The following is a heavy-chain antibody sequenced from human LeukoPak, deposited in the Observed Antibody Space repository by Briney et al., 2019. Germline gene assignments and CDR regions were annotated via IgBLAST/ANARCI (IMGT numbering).Heavy chain of an antibody. Sequence: GGSLRLSCAASGFTFSNYAMNWIRQVPVKGLQWLAAISVDGSATNYADSVKGRFTISRDNSKNTLYLEMDGLRPDDTAVYYCARVVRGVILTYYFDYWGQGTLVTVSS. CDR1: GFTFSNYA. J-gene: IGHJ4*02. CDR2: ISVDGSAT. D-gene: IGHD3-10*01. CDR3: ARVVRGVILTYYFDY. V-gene: IGHV3-30*04.